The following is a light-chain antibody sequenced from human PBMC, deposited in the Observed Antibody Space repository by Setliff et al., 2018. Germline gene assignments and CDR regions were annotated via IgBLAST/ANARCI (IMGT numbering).Light chain of an antibody. CDR2: DVT. Sequence: QSALAQPPSVSGSRGQSVTIPCTGTSSDVGNYNRVSWYQQPPGTAPKLMIYDVTNRPSGVPDRFSGSKSGNTASLTISGLQAEDEADYYCSSYTSSNTYVFGRGTKVTVL. CDR1: SSDVGNYNR. V-gene: IGLV2-18*02. CDR3: SSYTSSNTYV. J-gene: IGLJ1*01.